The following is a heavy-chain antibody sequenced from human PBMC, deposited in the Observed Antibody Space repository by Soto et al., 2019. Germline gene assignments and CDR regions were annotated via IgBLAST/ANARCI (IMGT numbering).Heavy chain of an antibody. CDR2: IYYGGTT. D-gene: IGHD2-21*01. CDR3: ARAHSLDV. V-gene: IGHV4-59*01. J-gene: IGHJ6*02. CDR1: GGSISSYN. Sequence: SETLSLTCTVSGGSISSYNWNWIRQPPGQGLEWIGAIYYGGTTTYNPSLRSRVTISVDTSKNQFSLKLSSVTAADTAVYYCARAHSLDVWGQGTTVNVSS.